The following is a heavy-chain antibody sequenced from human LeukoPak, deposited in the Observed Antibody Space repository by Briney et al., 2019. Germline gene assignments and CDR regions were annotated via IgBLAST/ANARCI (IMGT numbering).Heavy chain of an antibody. Sequence: ASVKVSCKASGYTFTSYGISWVRQAPGQGLEGMGWINPNSGGTNYAQKFQGRVTMTRDTSISTAYMELSRLRSDDTAVYYCARDGYYDILTGYNWCDPWGQGTLVTVSS. V-gene: IGHV1-2*02. CDR1: GYTFTSYG. CDR2: INPNSGGT. J-gene: IGHJ5*02. D-gene: IGHD3-9*01. CDR3: ARDGYYDILTGYNWCDP.